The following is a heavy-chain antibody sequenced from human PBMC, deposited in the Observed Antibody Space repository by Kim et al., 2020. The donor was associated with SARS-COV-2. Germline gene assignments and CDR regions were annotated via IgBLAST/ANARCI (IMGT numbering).Heavy chain of an antibody. Sequence: YHSGSTYYNPSLKSRVTLSVDTSKNQFSLKLSSVTAADTAVYYCARGIQYWGQGTLVTVSS. CDR2: YHSGST. J-gene: IGHJ4*02. CDR3: ARGIQY. V-gene: IGHV4-30-2*04.